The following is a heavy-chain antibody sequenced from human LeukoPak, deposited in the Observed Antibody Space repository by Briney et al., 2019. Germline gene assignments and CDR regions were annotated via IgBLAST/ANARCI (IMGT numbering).Heavy chain of an antibody. V-gene: IGHV3-9*01. Sequence: GGSLRLSCAASGFTFDDYAMHWVRQAPGKGLEWVSGISWNSGSIGYADSVKGRFTISRDNAKNSLYLQMNSLRAEDTALYYCAKALWDTAMVTYFDYRGQGTLVTVSS. CDR3: AKALWDTAMVTYFDY. J-gene: IGHJ4*02. D-gene: IGHD5-18*01. CDR1: GFTFDDYA. CDR2: ISWNSGSI.